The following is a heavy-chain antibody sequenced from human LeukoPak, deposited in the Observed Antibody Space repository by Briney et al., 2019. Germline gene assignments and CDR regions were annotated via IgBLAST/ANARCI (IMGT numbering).Heavy chain of an antibody. V-gene: IGHV1-2*02. D-gene: IGHD3-10*01. J-gene: IGHJ3*02. CDR1: GYTFTGYY. CDR3: ARPTRRFGELFDAFDI. Sequence: ASVKVSCKASGYTFTGYYIHWVRQAPGQGLEWMGWINPKSGGTDFAQKFQGRVTMTRDTSISTAYMELSRLRSDDTAVYYCARPTRRFGELFDAFDIWGQGTMVTVSS. CDR2: INPKSGGT.